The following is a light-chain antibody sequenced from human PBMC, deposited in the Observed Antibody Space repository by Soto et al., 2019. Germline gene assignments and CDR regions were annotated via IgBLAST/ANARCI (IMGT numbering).Light chain of an antibody. Sequence: DIQMTQSPSSLSASVGDRVTITCRASQSISSYLNWYQQKPGNAPNLLIYAASSLQSGVPSRFSGSGSGTDFTLTISSLQPEDFATYYCQQSYSTPRTFGQGTKVDIK. CDR2: AAS. J-gene: IGKJ1*01. V-gene: IGKV1-39*01. CDR3: QQSYSTPRT. CDR1: QSISSY.